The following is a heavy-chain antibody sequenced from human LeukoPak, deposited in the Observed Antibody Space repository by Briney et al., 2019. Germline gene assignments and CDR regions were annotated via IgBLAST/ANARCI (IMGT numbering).Heavy chain of an antibody. D-gene: IGHD5-12*01. Sequence: SVKVSCXASGGTFSDYAISWVRQAPGQGLEWMGRIIPAFGVVDYAQRFQSRVTITTDESTSTAYMDLTSLRSEDTAVYYCARNAYEFDYWGQGTLVTVSS. J-gene: IGHJ4*02. CDR2: IIPAFGVV. CDR3: ARNAYEFDY. V-gene: IGHV1-69*05. CDR1: GGTFSDYA.